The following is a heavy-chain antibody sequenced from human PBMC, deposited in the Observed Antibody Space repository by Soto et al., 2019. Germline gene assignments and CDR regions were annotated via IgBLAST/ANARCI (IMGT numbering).Heavy chain of an antibody. D-gene: IGHD3-22*01. J-gene: IGHJ6*02. CDR2: IIPMLGIA. CDR1: GGSFSDYA. Sequence: QVQLVQSGAEVKEPGSSVKVSCQASGGSFSDYAISWVRQAPGQGLEWMGGIIPMLGIADNAQKFQGRVIITADEYTSTVYMELSILRSEDTAVYYCARDGDYYDSSGFQRDYHYYGMDVWGQGTTVTVAS. V-gene: IGHV1-69*01. CDR3: ARDGDYYDSSGFQRDYHYYGMDV.